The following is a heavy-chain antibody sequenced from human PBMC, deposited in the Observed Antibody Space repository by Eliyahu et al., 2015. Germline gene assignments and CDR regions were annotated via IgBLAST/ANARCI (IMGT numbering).Heavy chain of an antibody. CDR2: ISGSGGST. Sequence: EVQLLESGGGLVQPGGSLRLSCAXXGFTFXXYAMXWVRQAPGKGLEWVSAISGSGGSTYYADSVKGRFTISRDNSKNTLYLQMNSLRAEDTAVYYCAKNYYDFWSGQWMDVWGQGTTVTVSS. CDR3: AKNYYDFWSGQWMDV. J-gene: IGHJ6*02. D-gene: IGHD3-3*01. V-gene: IGHV3-23*01. CDR1: GFTFXXYA.